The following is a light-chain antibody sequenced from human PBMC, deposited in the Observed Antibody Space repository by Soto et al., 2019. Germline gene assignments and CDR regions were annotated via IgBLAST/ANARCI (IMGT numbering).Light chain of an antibody. J-gene: IGKJ4*01. Sequence: EIVLTQSPATLSLSPGERATLSCRASQSVRSYLAWYQQKPGQAPRLLIYVASNRATGIPARFSGSGSGTDFTLTISSLEPEDFAVYYCQQRSNWPPGLTFGGGTKVEIK. V-gene: IGKV3-11*01. CDR1: QSVRSY. CDR2: VAS. CDR3: QQRSNWPPGLT.